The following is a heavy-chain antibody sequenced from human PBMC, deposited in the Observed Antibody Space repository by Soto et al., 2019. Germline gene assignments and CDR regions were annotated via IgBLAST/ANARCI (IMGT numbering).Heavy chain of an antibody. D-gene: IGHD3-9*01. Sequence: SETLSLTCTVSGGSISSYYWSWIRQPPGKGLEWIGYIYYSGSTNYNPSLKSRVTISVDTSKNQFSLKLSSVTAADTAVYYCARLNFDWLLLTLPRHPNWFDPWGQGTLVTVSS. V-gene: IGHV4-59*08. CDR3: ARLNFDWLLLTLPRHPNWFDP. J-gene: IGHJ5*02. CDR2: IYYSGST. CDR1: GGSISSYY.